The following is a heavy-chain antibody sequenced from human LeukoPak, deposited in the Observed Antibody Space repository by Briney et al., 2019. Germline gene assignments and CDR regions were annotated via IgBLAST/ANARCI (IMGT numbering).Heavy chain of an antibody. CDR3: ARDQMAGYSSGWYPFDY. V-gene: IGHV3-21*01. Sequence: PGGSLRLSCAASGFTLSSYSMNWVRQAPGKGLEWVSSISSSSTYIYYADSVKGRFTISRDNAKNSLYLQMNSLRAEDTAVYYCARDQMAGYSSGWYPFDYWGQGTLVTVSS. CDR1: GFTLSSYS. J-gene: IGHJ4*02. CDR2: ISSSSTYI. D-gene: IGHD6-19*01.